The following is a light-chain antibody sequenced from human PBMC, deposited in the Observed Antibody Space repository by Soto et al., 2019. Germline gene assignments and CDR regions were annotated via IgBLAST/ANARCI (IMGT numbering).Light chain of an antibody. V-gene: IGKV1-33*01. J-gene: IGKJ5*01. Sequence: DIQMTQTPSSLSASVGDRVTLTCQASQDISNYLNWYQQKPGKAPKLLIYDASNLETGVPSRFSGSGSGTDFTFTISSLQPEDIATYYCQQYDNPITFGQGTRLEIK. CDR1: QDISNY. CDR3: QQYDNPIT. CDR2: DAS.